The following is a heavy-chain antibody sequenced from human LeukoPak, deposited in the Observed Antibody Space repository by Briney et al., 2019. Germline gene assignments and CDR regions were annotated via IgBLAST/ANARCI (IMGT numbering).Heavy chain of an antibody. CDR1: GVSISSYY. Sequence: PSETLSLTCTVSGVSISSYYCSWTRQPQGKGLEWIGFIYYSGTTTYNPSLKSRVTISLDTSKNQFSLKLNSVTAADTAVYYCATGISRWTQLDNWGQGTLVTVSS. CDR2: IYYSGTT. V-gene: IGHV4-59*01. J-gene: IGHJ4*02. CDR3: ATGISRWTQLDN. D-gene: IGHD5-18*01.